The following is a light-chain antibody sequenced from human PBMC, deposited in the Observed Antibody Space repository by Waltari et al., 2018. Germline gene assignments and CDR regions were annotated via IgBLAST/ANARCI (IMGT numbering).Light chain of an antibody. Sequence: QSALTQPASVSGSPGQSITISCTGTSSDVGRYNLVSWYQQHPGKAPKLMIYEGSNRPSGGANRFSGSKSGNTASLTISGLQAEDEADYYCCSYAGSSTPVVFGGGTKLTVL. CDR3: CSYAGSSTPVV. CDR1: SSDVGRYNL. CDR2: EGS. V-gene: IGLV2-23*01. J-gene: IGLJ2*01.